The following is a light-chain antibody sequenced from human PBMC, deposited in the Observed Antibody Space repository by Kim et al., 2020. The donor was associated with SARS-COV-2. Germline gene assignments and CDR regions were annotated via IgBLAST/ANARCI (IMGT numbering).Light chain of an antibody. CDR3: CSYAGRYTWI. Sequence: GQSVTISCTGTSSEVGRYTSVSWYQQHPGKAPKLMISDVTDRPSGVPDRFSGFKSGNTASLTISGLQAEDEADYYCCSYAGRYTWIFGGGTQLTVL. CDR2: DVT. CDR1: SSEVGRYTS. V-gene: IGLV2-11*03. J-gene: IGLJ2*01.